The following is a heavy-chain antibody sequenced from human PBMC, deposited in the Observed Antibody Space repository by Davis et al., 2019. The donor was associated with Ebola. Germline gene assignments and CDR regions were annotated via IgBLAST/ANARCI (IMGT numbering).Heavy chain of an antibody. CDR3: AKSGLSFGVVKYHYGMDV. V-gene: IGHV3-23*01. J-gene: IGHJ6*02. Sequence: GGSLRPSVPASVFTFTSSTMTWVPQLPGKGLEWVSAISGTGGDTYYADSVKGRFTISRDNSKKTLYLQMNSLRAEDTAVYYYAKSGLSFGVVKYHYGMDVWGQGTTVTVSS. CDR2: ISGTGGDT. CDR1: VFTFTSST. D-gene: IGHD3-3*01.